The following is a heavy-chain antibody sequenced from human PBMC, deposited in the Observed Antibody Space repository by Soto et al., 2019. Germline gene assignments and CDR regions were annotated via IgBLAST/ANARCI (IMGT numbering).Heavy chain of an antibody. J-gene: IGHJ3*02. V-gene: IGHV4-30-2*01. CDR2: IFPSGTT. CDR3: VRRSPEDAFDI. CDR1: GGSLSGATYS. Sequence: SETLSLTCGVSGGSLSGATYSWNWIRQPPGKGLEWIGYIFPSGTTYYNPSLKSRVTISIDVSKNQFSLRLSSVTAADTAVYYCVRRSPEDAFDIWGQGTMVTVSS.